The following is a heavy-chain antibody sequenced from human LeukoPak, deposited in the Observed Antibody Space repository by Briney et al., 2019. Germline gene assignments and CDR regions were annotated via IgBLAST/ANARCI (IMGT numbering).Heavy chain of an antibody. CDR3: ARSPDTPYNWTPFDY. Sequence: SETLSLTCTVSGGSISSSSYYWGWIRQPPGKGLEWIGCIYYSGSTYYNPSLKSRVTISVDTSKNQFSLKLSSVTAADTAVYYCARSPDTPYNWTPFDYWGQGTLVTVPS. CDR1: GGSISSSSYY. J-gene: IGHJ4*02. D-gene: IGHD1-20*01. V-gene: IGHV4-39*07. CDR2: IYYSGST.